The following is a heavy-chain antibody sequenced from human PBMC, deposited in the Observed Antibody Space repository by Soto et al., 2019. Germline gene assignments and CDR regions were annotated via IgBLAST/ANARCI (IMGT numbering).Heavy chain of an antibody. V-gene: IGHV1-18*01. CDR3: ARNAGDYCSSASGSSSLGHNWFDP. D-gene: IGHD2-2*01. Sequence: QFQLVQSGAEVKKPGASVKVSCKASGYIFTTYGISWVRQAPGQGLEWMGWISAYSGNTNFAQKFHGRLAMSTDTSTSTAYMELRSLTSDDTAVYYCARNAGDYCSSASGSSSLGHNWFDPWGQGTLVAVSS. J-gene: IGHJ5*02. CDR1: GYIFTTYG. CDR2: ISAYSGNT.